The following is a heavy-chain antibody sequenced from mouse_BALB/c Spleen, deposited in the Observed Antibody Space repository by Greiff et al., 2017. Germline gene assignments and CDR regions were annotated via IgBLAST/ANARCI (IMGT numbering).Heavy chain of an antibody. CDR1: GYTFTSYW. CDR2: INPSTGYT. V-gene: IGHV1-7*01. J-gene: IGHJ4*01. Sequence: QVQLQQSGAELAKPGASVKMSCKASGYTFTSYWMHWVKQRPGQGLEWIGYINPSTGYTEYNQKFKDKATLTADKSSSTAYMQLSSLTSEDSAVYYCSRLEIPYAMDYWGQGTSVTVSS. CDR3: SRLEIPYAMDY.